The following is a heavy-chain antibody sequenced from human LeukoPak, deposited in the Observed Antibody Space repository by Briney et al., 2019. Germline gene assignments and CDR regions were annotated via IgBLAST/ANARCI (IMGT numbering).Heavy chain of an antibody. CDR2: INSDGSST. CDR1: GFTFSSYW. J-gene: IGHJ4*02. CDR3: ARERRDGYNRYFDY. Sequence: GGSLRLSCAASGFTFSSYWMHWVRQAPGKGLVWVSRINSDGSSTSYADSVKGRFTISRDNAKNTLYLQMSSLRAEDTAVYYCARERRDGYNRYFDYWGQGTLVTVSS. D-gene: IGHD5-24*01. V-gene: IGHV3-74*01.